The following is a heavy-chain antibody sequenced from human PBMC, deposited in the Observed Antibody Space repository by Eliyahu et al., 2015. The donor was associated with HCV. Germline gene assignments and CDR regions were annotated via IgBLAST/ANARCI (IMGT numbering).Heavy chain of an antibody. V-gene: IGHV1-8*01. Sequence: QVQLVQSGAEVKKPGASVKVSCKASGYTFXSYDINWVRQATGQGLEWMGWMNPNSGNTGYAQKFQGRVTMTRNTSISTAYMELSSLRSEDTAVYYCARMVRGAKVGYYYYGMDVWGQGTTVTVSS. CDR2: MNPNSGNT. CDR3: ARMVRGAKVGYYYYGMDV. J-gene: IGHJ6*02. D-gene: IGHD3-10*01. CDR1: GYTFXSYD.